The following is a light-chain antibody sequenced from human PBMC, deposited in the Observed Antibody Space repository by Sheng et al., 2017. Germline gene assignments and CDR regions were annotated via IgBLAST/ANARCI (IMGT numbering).Light chain of an antibody. J-gene: IGKJ1*01. CDR2: SAS. CDR3: QQYNNWPRT. Sequence: EMVMAQSPVTLSVSPGERATLSCRASQTVSSNLAWYQQKPGQAPRLLIYSASTRATGIPARFSGSGSGTEFTLTISSLQSEDFGVYYCQQYNNWPRTFGQGTEGGNQT. CDR1: QTVSSN. V-gene: IGKV3-15*01.